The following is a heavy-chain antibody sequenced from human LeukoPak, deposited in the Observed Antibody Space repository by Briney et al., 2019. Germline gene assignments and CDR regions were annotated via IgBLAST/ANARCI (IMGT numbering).Heavy chain of an antibody. V-gene: IGHV3-23*01. CDR3: ANFVGSYGGFDY. Sequence: GGSLRLSCAASGFTFSSYGMSWVRQAPGKGLEWVSAISGSGGSTYYADSVKGRFTISRDNSKNTLYLQMNSLRAEDTAVYYCANFVGSYGGFDYWGQGTLVTVSS. J-gene: IGHJ4*02. CDR2: ISGSGGST. D-gene: IGHD1-26*01. CDR1: GFTFSSYG.